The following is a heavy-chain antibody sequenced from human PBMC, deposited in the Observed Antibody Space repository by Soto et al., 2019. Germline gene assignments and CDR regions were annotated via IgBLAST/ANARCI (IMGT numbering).Heavy chain of an antibody. CDR3: PRARGYSYGYWYFNL. CDR2: ITGSGDAT. CDR1: GFTFSSYA. J-gene: IGHJ2*01. V-gene: IGHV3-23*01. Sequence: GGSLRLSCAASGFTFSSYAMNWVRQAPGKGLEWVSVITGSGDATYYADSVKGRFTISRDNAKNSLYLQMNSLRDEDTAVYYCPRARGYSYGYWYFNLWGRATLVT. D-gene: IGHD5-18*01.